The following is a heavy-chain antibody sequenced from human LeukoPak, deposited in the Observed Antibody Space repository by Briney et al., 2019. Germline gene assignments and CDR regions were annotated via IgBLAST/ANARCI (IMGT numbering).Heavy chain of an antibody. V-gene: IGHV3-23*01. CDR2: ISGSGGST. D-gene: IGHD3-22*01. CDR3: AKAHDSSGYWFY. J-gene: IGHJ4*02. CDR1: GFTFSSYA. Sequence: GGSLRLSCAASGFTFSSYAMSWVRQAPGKGLEWVSAISGSGGSTYYADSVKGRFTISRDNSKNTLYLQMNSLRAEGTAVYYCAKAHDSSGYWFYWGQGTLVTVSS.